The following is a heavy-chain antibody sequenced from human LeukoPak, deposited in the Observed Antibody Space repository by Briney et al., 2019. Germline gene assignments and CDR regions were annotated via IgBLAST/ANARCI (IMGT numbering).Heavy chain of an antibody. CDR3: ARDDCSGGSCNWYFDL. CDR2: IRNSGTTI. Sequence: GGSLRLSCSASGFTFSDYAMNWVRQAPGKGLEWVSYIRNSGTTIYYADSVKGRFTISRDNAKNSLYLQMNSLRADDTAVYYCARDDCSGGSCNWYFDLWGRGTRVTVSS. J-gene: IGHJ2*01. D-gene: IGHD2-15*01. V-gene: IGHV3-48*03. CDR1: GFTFSDYA.